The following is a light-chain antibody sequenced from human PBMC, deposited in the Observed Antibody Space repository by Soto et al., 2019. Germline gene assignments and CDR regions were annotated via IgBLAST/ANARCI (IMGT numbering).Light chain of an antibody. CDR3: QHLFT. CDR1: QSVSSN. J-gene: IGKJ3*01. CDR2: GAS. Sequence: EIVMTQSPSTLSVSPGERATLSCRASQSVSSNLAWYQQKPGPAPRLLLYGASTRATGIPARFSGSGSGTEFTLNISSLQSEDFAVYYCQHLFTFGPGTKVDIK. V-gene: IGKV3-15*01.